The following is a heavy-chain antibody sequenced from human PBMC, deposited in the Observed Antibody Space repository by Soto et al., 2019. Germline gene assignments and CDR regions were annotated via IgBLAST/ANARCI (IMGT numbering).Heavy chain of an antibody. V-gene: IGHV1-18*01. Sequence: QVQLVQSGAEVKKPGASVTVSCKTSGYTFSNYGINWVRQAPGQGLEWMGWISGYNGNTNYAQTVQCRVTMTTDTSTGTVYMELRSLKSDDTAIYYCSRFIMVGGWFDPNYYHGMDVWGQGTTVTVPS. CDR2: ISGYNGNT. J-gene: IGHJ6*02. CDR3: SRFIMVGGWFDPNYYHGMDV. CDR1: GYTFSNYG. D-gene: IGHD6-19*01.